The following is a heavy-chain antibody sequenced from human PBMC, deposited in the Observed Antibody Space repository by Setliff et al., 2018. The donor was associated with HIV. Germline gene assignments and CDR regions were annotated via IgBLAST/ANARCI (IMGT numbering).Heavy chain of an antibody. CDR3: ASGGPLGWVRGVSNWFDP. CDR2: IYTSGST. V-gene: IGHV4-4*07. CDR1: GGSISSYY. D-gene: IGHD3-10*01. Sequence: SETLSLTCTASGGSISSYYWSWIRQPAGKGLEWIGRIYTSGSTNYNPSLKSRVTMSVDTSKNQFSLKLSSVTAADTAVYYCASGGPLGWVRGVSNWFDPWGQGTLVTVSS. J-gene: IGHJ5*02.